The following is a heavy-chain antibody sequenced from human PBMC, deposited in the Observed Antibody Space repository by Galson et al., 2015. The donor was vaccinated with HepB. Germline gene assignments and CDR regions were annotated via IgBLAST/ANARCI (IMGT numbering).Heavy chain of an antibody. Sequence: SLRLSCAASGFIFSGYAMHWVRQAPGKGLEWLAFISYDGGNQYYADSVRGRFTISRDNSKNTLYLQVSSLRTEDTAVYYCSSLGGYQDSSGYYWEAEAFGIWGQGTMVTVSP. CDR3: SSLGGYQDSSGYYWEAEAFGI. J-gene: IGHJ3*02. V-gene: IGHV3-30-3*01. D-gene: IGHD2-15*01. CDR2: ISYDGGNQ. CDR1: GFIFSGYA.